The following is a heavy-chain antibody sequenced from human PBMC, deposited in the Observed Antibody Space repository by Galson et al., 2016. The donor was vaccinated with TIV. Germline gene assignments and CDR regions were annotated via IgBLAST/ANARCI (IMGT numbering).Heavy chain of an antibody. J-gene: IGHJ4*02. CDR3: AHRIYYDERSFSTPGWGH. V-gene: IGHV2-5*02. D-gene: IGHD3-22*01. CDR1: GFSLSTRAMG. CDR2: VYWDGYK. Sequence: PALVTPTQTLTLTCTFSGFSLSTRAMGVGWIRQPPGKALEWLALVYWDGYKRYSPSLQNRLTFTEDTSKNEVVLTMTYVDPMDTGTSYCAHRIYYDERSFSTPGWGHWGPGILVTVSS.